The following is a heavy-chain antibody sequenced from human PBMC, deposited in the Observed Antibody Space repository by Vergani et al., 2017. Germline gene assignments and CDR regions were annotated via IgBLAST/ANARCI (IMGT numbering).Heavy chain of an antibody. V-gene: IGHV4-31*11. CDR3: ARVDTXVPATSHFYYMDV. CDR2: FVYSGTT. Sequence: QVQLQESGPGVVKPSQTLSLTCAVSGGSISSGDHCWTWIRQRPGKGLEWIGYFVYSGTTYDNPSLRSRLTISVDPSQNQFSLKLRSVTAADTAVYYCARVDTXVPATSHFYYMDVWGKGTTVVVSS. D-gene: IGHD6-25*01. CDR1: GGSISSGDHC. J-gene: IGHJ6*03.